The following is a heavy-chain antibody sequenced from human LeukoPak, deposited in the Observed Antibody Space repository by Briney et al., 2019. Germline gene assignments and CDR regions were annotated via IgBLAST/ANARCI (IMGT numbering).Heavy chain of an antibody. Sequence: PGGTLRLSCAASGFTFSSNYMSWVRQAPGKGLEWVSVIYSGGSTYYADSVKGRFTISRDNSKNTLYLQMNSLRAEDTAVYYCAREECSGGSCYLLEFDYWGQGTLVTVSS. D-gene: IGHD2-15*01. CDR1: GFTFSSNY. CDR2: IYSGGST. V-gene: IGHV3-53*01. J-gene: IGHJ4*02. CDR3: AREECSGGSCYLLEFDY.